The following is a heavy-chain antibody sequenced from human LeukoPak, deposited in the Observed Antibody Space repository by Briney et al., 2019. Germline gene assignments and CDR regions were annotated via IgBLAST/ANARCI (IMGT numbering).Heavy chain of an antibody. J-gene: IGHJ4*02. CDR3: AKDRDYGGNSRGIDYFDY. V-gene: IGHV3-53*01. Sequence: PGGSLRLSCAASGFSVSNNYMSWVRQAPGKGLEWVSSISVSGDRTYYPDSVKGRFTISRDNSKHMLYLQMNTLRADDTAIYYCAKDRDYGGNSRGIDYFDYWGQGTLVTVSS. CDR1: GFSVSNNY. CDR2: ISVSGDRT. D-gene: IGHD4-23*01.